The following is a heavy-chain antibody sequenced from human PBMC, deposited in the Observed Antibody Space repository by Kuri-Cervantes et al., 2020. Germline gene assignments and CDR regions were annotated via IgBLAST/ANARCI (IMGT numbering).Heavy chain of an antibody. CDR3: ARVGNWGYYYYYYGMDV. CDR2: IKQDGSEK. D-gene: IGHD7-27*01. V-gene: IGHV3-7*01. J-gene: IGHJ6*02. Sequence: GESLKISCAASGFTFSSYWMSWVRQAPGKGLEWVANIKQDGSEKYYVDSVKGRFTISRDNAKNSLYLQMNSLRAEGTAVYYCARVGNWGYYYYYYGMDVWGQGTTVTVSS. CDR1: GFTFSSYW.